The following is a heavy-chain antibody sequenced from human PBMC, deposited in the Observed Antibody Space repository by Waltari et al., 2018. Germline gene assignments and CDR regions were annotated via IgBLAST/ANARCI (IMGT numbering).Heavy chain of an antibody. CDR3: ARSSSSSYYYFDY. D-gene: IGHD6-6*01. Sequence: QVQLVESGGGVVQPGRSLRLSCAASGFTFSSYGRHWVRQAPGKGLEWVAVIWYDGSNKYYADSVKGRFTISRDNSKNTLYLQMNSLRAEDTAVYYCARSSSSSYYYFDYWGQGTLVTVSS. J-gene: IGHJ4*02. V-gene: IGHV3-33*01. CDR1: GFTFSSYG. CDR2: IWYDGSNK.